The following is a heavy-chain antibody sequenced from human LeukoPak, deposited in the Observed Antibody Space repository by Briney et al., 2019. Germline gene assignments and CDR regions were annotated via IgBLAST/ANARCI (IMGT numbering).Heavy chain of an antibody. CDR2: IYYSGST. CDR1: GGSISSSSYY. D-gene: IGHD3-10*01. Sequence: SETLSLTCTVSGGSISSSSYYWGWIRQPPGKGLEWIGSIYYSGSTYYNPSLKSRVTISVHTSKNQCSLKLSSVTAADTAVYYCARGGEYYYGSGFDYWGQGTLVTVSS. V-gene: IGHV4-39*07. CDR3: ARGGEYYYGSGFDY. J-gene: IGHJ4*02.